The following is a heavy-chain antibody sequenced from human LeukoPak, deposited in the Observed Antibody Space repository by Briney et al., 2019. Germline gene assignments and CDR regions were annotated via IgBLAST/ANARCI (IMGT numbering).Heavy chain of an antibody. CDR1: GFTFSDYE. Sequence: GGSLRLSCAASGFTFSDYEMNWVRQAPGKGLEWVSYISSSGSSIYYADSVRGRFTISRDNSKNTVYLQMISLRAEDTAVYYCAKLSGSYFEYWGQGTLVTVSS. D-gene: IGHD1-26*01. V-gene: IGHV3-48*03. J-gene: IGHJ4*02. CDR2: ISSSGSSI. CDR3: AKLSGSYFEY.